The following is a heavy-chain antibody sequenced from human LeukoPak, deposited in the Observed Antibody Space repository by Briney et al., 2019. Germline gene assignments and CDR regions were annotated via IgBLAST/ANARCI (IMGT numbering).Heavy chain of an antibody. J-gene: IGHJ4*02. D-gene: IGHD3-9*01. CDR3: ARFPYFEGFDY. CDR2: IYHSGST. V-gene: IGHV4-30-2*01. Sequence: SQTLSLTCTVSGGSISSGGYYWSWIRQPPGKGLEWIGYIYHSGSTYYNPSLKSRVTISVDRSKNQFSLKLSSVTAADTAVYYCARFPYFEGFDYWGQGTLVIVSS. CDR1: GGSISSGGYY.